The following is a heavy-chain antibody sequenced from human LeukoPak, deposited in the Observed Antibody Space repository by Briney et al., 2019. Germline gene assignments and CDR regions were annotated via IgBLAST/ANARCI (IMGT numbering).Heavy chain of an antibody. Sequence: SVKVSCKASGGTFSSYAISWVRQAPGQGLEWMGGIIPIFGTANYAQKFQGRVTITTDESTSTAYMELSGLRSEDTAVYYCARELTAMVTRWGYFDYWGQGTLVTVSS. J-gene: IGHJ4*02. V-gene: IGHV1-69*05. CDR2: IIPIFGTA. CDR1: GGTFSSYA. D-gene: IGHD5-18*01. CDR3: ARELTAMVTRWGYFDY.